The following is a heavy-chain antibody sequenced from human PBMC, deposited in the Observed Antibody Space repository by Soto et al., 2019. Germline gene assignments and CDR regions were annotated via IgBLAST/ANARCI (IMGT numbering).Heavy chain of an antibody. D-gene: IGHD3-10*01. CDR3: ARGAGSGSDYYYYYGMDV. J-gene: IGHJ6*02. CDR2: IYHSGST. CDR1: GGSISSGGYS. Sequence: SETLSLTCAVSGGSISSGGYSWSWIRQPPGKGLEWIGYIYHSGSTYYNPSLKSRVTISVDRPKNQFSLKLSSVTAADTAVYYCARGAGSGSDYYYYYGMDVWGQGTTVTVSS. V-gene: IGHV4-30-2*01.